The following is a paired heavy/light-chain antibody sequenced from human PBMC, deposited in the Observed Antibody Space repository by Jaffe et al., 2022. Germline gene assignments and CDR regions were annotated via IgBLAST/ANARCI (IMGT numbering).Light chain of an antibody. CDR2: AAS. V-gene: IGKV1-39*01. J-gene: IGKJ4*01. Sequence: DIQMTQSPSSLSASVGDRVTITCRASQSISSYLNWYQQKPGKAPKLLIYAASSLQSGVPSRFSGSGSGTDFTLTISSLQPEDFATYYCQQSYSTRLTFGGGTKVEIK. CDR1: QSISSY. CDR3: QQSYSTRLT.
Heavy chain of an antibody. CDR1: GFSLSTSGMC. CDR2: IDWDDDK. D-gene: IGHD2-15*01. CDR3: ARTAAYCSGGSCLKGYYYYMDV. Sequence: QVTLRESGPALVKPTQTLTLTCTFSGFSLSTSGMCVSWVRQPPGKALEWLALIDWDDDKYYSTSLKTRLTISKDTSKNQVVLTMTNMDPVDTATYYCARTAAYCSGGSCLKGYYYYMDVWGKGTTVTVSS. V-gene: IGHV2-70*20. J-gene: IGHJ6*03.